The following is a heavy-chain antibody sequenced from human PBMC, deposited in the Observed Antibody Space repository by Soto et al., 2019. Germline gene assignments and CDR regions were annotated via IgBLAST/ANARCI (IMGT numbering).Heavy chain of an antibody. V-gene: IGHV1-69*06. D-gene: IGHD6-13*01. CDR3: ARLPSLRIAALNWFDP. J-gene: IGHJ5*02. Sequence: SVKVSCKASGGTFSSYAISWVRQAPGQGLEWMGGIIPIFGTANYAQKFQGRVTITADKSTSTAYMELSSLRSEDTAVYYCARLPSLRIAALNWFDPWGQGTLVTVSS. CDR1: GGTFSSYA. CDR2: IIPIFGTA.